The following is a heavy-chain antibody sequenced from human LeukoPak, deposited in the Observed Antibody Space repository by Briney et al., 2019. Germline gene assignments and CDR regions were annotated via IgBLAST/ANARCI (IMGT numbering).Heavy chain of an antibody. V-gene: IGHV1-69*13. CDR3: ARNSMRRQYYYYYGMDV. CDR2: IIPIFGTA. CDR1: GGTFSSYA. J-gene: IGHJ6*02. D-gene: IGHD4-23*01. Sequence: SVKVSFKASGGTFSSYAISWVRQAPGQGLEWMGGIIPIFGTANYAQKFQGRVTITADESTSTAYMELSSLRSEDTAVYYCARNSMRRQYYYYYGMDVWGQGTTVTVSS.